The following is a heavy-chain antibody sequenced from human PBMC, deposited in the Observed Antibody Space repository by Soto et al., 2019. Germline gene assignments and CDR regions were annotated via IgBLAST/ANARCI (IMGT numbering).Heavy chain of an antibody. CDR1: GGSVISSSW. J-gene: IGHJ3*02. CDR3: ARGSSFRGDFDI. D-gene: IGHD2-21*02. Sequence: SETLSLTCGVSGGSVISSSWWTWVRQSPGKGLEWIGEIYHAGSPNYNPSFQSRISISLGKSKNSFSLRLTSVTAADAAIYYCARGSSFRGDFDIWGQGTTVTVSS. V-gene: IGHV4-4*02. CDR2: IYHAGSP.